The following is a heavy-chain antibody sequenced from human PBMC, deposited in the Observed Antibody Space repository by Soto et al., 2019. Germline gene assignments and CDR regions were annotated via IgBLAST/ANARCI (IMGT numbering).Heavy chain of an antibody. D-gene: IGHD5-12*01. CDR2: IYYSGST. Sequence: SETLSLTCTVSGGSISSGGYYWSWIRQHPGKGLEWIGYIYYSGSTYYNPSLKSRVTISVDTSKNQFSLKLSSVTAADTAVYYCARVGDVDMVAQYYFDYWGQGTLVSVSS. CDR1: GGSISSGGYY. J-gene: IGHJ4*02. CDR3: ARVGDVDMVAQYYFDY. V-gene: IGHV4-31*03.